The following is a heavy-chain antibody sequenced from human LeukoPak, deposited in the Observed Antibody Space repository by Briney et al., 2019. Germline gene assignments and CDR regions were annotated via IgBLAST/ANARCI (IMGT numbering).Heavy chain of an antibody. D-gene: IGHD2-15*01. V-gene: IGHV4-39*01. CDR3: ARGRSGGGKPSYYYYMDV. J-gene: IGHJ6*03. Sequence: SETLSLTCTVSGGSISSSSYYWGWIRQPPGKGLEWIGSIYYSGTTYYNPSLKSRVTISVDTSNNQFSLKLSSVTAADTAVYYCARGRSGGGKPSYYYYMDVWGKGTTVTVSS. CDR2: IYYSGTT. CDR1: GGSISSSSYY.